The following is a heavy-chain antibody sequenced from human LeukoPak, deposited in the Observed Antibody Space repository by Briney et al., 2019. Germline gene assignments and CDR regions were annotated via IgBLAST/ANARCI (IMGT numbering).Heavy chain of an antibody. CDR3: ARAAGGNLPFDY. D-gene: IGHD4-23*01. CDR2: IYNSGST. Sequence: PSETPSLTCTVSGGSIGSGGYYWTWIRQHPGKGLEWIGFIYNSGSTYYNPSLKSRVSISADTSKNQFSLKLTSVAAADTAVYYCARAAGGNLPFDYWGQGTLVTVSS. CDR1: GGSIGSGGYY. V-gene: IGHV4-31*03. J-gene: IGHJ4*02.